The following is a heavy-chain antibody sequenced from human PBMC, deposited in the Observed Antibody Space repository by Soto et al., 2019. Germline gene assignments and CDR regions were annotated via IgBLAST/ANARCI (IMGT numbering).Heavy chain of an antibody. D-gene: IGHD2-15*01. V-gene: IGHV4-59*01. CDR2: IYYSGST. CDR1: GGSISSYY. J-gene: IGHJ5*02. CDR3: ARSPCSGGSCYPHKYNWFDP. Sequence: PSETLSLTCTVSGGSISSYYWSWIRQPPGKGLEWIGYIYYSGSTNYNPSLKSRVTISVDTSKNQFSLKLRSLRSDDTAVYYCARSPCSGGSCYPHKYNWFDPWGQGTLVTVSS.